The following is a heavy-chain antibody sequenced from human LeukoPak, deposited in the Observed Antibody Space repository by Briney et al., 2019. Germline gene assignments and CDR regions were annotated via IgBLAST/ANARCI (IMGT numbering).Heavy chain of an antibody. J-gene: IGHJ4*02. CDR1: GGSISSYY. CDR2: IYCSGST. CDR3: ARHLSGAPENFDY. V-gene: IGHV4-59*08. D-gene: IGHD7-27*01. Sequence: SETLSLTCTVSGGSISSYYWSWIRQPPGKGLEWIGYIYCSGSTNYNPSLKSRVTISVDTSKNQFSLKLSSVTAADTAVYYCARHLSGAPENFDYWGQGTLVTVSS.